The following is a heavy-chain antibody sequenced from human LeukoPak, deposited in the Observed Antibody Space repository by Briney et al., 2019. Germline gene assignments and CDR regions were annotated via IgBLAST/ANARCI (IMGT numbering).Heavy chain of an antibody. CDR2: IYYSGST. J-gene: IGHJ4*02. Sequence: SQTLSLTCTVSGGSISSGDYYWSWIRQPPGKGLEWIGYIYYSGSTYYNPSLKSRVTISVDTSKNQFSLKLSSVTAADTAVYYCAREDRNSGIVVVPAAAWGYFDYWAKGTLVTVSS. D-gene: IGHD2-2*01. CDR1: GGSISSGDYY. V-gene: IGHV4-30-4*08. CDR3: AREDRNSGIVVVPAAAWGYFDY.